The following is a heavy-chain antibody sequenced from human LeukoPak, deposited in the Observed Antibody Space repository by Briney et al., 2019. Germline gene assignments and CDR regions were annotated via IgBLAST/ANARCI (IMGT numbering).Heavy chain of an antibody. J-gene: IGHJ5*02. CDR3: ARGPGWVDP. CDR2: TYYRSKRSS. V-gene: IGHV6-1*01. CDR1: GDSVSSTSAT. Sequence: LSQTLSLTCAISGDSVSSTSATWNWIRQSPSRGLEWLGRTYYRSKRSSDYAVSVKSRITIKSDTSKNQFSLQLNSVTPEDTAVYYCARGPGWVDPWGQGTLVTVSS.